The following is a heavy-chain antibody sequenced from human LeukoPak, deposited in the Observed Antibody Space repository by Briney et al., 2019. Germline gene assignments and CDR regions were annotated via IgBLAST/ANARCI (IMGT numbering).Heavy chain of an antibody. Sequence: GGSLRLSCAASGFTFSSYGMHWVRRAPGKGLEWVAVISYDGSNKYYADSVKGRFTISRDNSKNTLYLQMNSLRAEDTAVYYCARDREVRGADVRLGLDYWGQGTLVTVSS. CDR3: ARDREVRGADVRLGLDY. J-gene: IGHJ4*02. D-gene: IGHD3-10*01. CDR1: GFTFSSYG. CDR2: ISYDGSNK. V-gene: IGHV3-30*03.